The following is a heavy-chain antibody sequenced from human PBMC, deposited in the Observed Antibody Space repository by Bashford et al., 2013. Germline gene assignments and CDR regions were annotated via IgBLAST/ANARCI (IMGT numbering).Heavy chain of an antibody. CDR2: IIPIFGTA. CDR3: ADGGYCSGGSCYPCDY. Sequence: SVKVSCKASGGTFSSYAISWVRQAPGQGLEWMGGIIPIFGTANYAQKFQGRVTITADESTSTAYMELSSLRSEDTAVYYCADGGYCSGGSCYPCDYWGQGTLVTVSS. CDR1: GGTFSSYA. V-gene: IGHV1-69*13. J-gene: IGHJ4*02. D-gene: IGHD2-15*01.